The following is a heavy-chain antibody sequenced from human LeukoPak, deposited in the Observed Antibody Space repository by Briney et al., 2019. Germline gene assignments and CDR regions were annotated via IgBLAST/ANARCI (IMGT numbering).Heavy chain of an antibody. CDR1: GFTFSDDY. CDR3: AREDSSVHAP. J-gene: IGHJ5*02. D-gene: IGHD6-19*01. V-gene: IGHV3-11*01. Sequence: PGGSLRLSCAASGFTFSDDYMSWIRQAPGKGLEWVSYISSSGSTIYYADSVRGRFPISRDNAKNSLYLQLNSLRAEDTAVYYCAREDSSVHAPWGQGTLVTVSS. CDR2: ISSSGSTI.